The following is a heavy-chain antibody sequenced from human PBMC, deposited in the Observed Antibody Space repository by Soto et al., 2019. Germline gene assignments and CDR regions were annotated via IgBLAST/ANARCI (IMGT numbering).Heavy chain of an antibody. Sequence: PSETLSLTCTVSGGSISSYYWSWIRQPAGKGLEWIGRIYTSGSTNYNPSLKSRVTMSVDTSKNQFSLKLSSVTAADTAVYYCARVGYYDSSGRGYYYYGMDVWGQGTTVTVP. CDR3: ARVGYYDSSGRGYYYYGMDV. CDR1: GGSISSYY. CDR2: IYTSGST. D-gene: IGHD3-22*01. J-gene: IGHJ6*02. V-gene: IGHV4-4*07.